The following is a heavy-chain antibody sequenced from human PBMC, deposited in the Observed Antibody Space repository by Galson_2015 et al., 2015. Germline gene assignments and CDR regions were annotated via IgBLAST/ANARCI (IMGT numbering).Heavy chain of an antibody. CDR2: ISFDGDDI. V-gene: IGHV3-30*03. J-gene: IGHJ4*01. CDR1: GFTFSSYA. Sequence: SLRLSCAASGFTFSSYAIHWVRQTPGKGLEWVASISFDGDDIYYADSVKGRFTISRDNSRNMVYLQMNSLGGEDTAVYYCARDATHANLDYWGQGTLVSVSS. CDR3: ARDATHANLDY.